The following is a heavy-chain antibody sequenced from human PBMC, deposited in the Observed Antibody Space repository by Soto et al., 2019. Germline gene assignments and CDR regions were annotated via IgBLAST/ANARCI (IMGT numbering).Heavy chain of an antibody. CDR1: GGFI. Sequence: SETLSLTCTVSGGFIWGWIRQSPDKGLEWIGYIYNSGRYNYNPSPESRLTISIDTSKNQFSLRLASVTAADTAVYYCARTLPNRQLFDSWSQGTLVTVSS. D-gene: IGHD1-1*01. V-gene: IGHV4-59*01. CDR3: ARTLPNRQLFDS. CDR2: IYNSGRY. J-gene: IGHJ4*02.